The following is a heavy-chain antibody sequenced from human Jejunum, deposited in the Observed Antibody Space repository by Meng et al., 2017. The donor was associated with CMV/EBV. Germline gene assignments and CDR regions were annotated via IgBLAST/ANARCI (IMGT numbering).Heavy chain of an antibody. CDR3: ARGRLQSEYFDY. Sequence: QVQLQESGPGLGKPSQTPSLTCTVSGGSMSSGDYFWTWIRQPAGKGLGWIGRIYASGSTSYHPSLESRLAISVDTSKNQFSLKMSSVTAADTAVYYCARGRLQSEYFDYWGQGTLVTVSS. J-gene: IGHJ4*02. CDR1: GGSMSSGDYF. CDR2: IYASGST. D-gene: IGHD5-24*01. V-gene: IGHV4-61*02.